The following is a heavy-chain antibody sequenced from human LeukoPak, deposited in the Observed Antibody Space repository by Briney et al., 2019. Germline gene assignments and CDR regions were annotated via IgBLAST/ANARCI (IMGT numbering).Heavy chain of an antibody. CDR1: GFTFSGSA. CDR2: IRSKANSYAT. Sequence: GGSLRLSCAASGFTFSGSAMRWVRQASGKGLEWVGRIRSKANSYATAYAASVKGRFTISRDDSKNTAYLQMNSLKTEDTAVYYCTRRLGDSGYDYWGQGTLVTVSS. J-gene: IGHJ4*02. V-gene: IGHV3-73*01. D-gene: IGHD5-12*01. CDR3: TRRLGDSGYDY.